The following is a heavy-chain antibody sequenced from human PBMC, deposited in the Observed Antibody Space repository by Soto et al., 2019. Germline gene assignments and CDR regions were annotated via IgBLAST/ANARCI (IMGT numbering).Heavy chain of an antibody. Sequence: GGSLRLSCAASEFTFSSDHMNWVRQVPGKGLVWVSRINGDGDYTNYADSVKGRFTISRDNAKNTLYLQMNSLRAEDTAVYYCARERGGYSSDFWGQGTLVTVSS. CDR3: ARERGGYSSDF. CDR2: INGDGDYT. D-gene: IGHD2-15*01. J-gene: IGHJ4*02. CDR1: EFTFSSDH. V-gene: IGHV3-74*01.